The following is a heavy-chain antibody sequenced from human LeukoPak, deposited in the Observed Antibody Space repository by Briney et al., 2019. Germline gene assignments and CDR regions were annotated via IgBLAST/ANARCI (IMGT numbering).Heavy chain of an antibody. D-gene: IGHD6-19*01. J-gene: IGHJ4*02. CDR2: ISGSGGTT. CDR3: ARDHGTGWYVDYFDY. Sequence: PGGSLRLSCAASGFSVSNYAMSWVRQAPGKGLEWVSGISGSGGTTYYADSVKGHFTISRDNSKNTLYLQMNSLRAEDTALYYCARDHGTGWYVDYFDYWGQGTPVTVSS. CDR1: GFSVSNYA. V-gene: IGHV3-23*01.